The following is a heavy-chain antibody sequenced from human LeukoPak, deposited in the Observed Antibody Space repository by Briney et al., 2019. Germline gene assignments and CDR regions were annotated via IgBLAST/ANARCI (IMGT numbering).Heavy chain of an antibody. V-gene: IGHV4-38-2*02. CDR3: ARGRIAAPNYYYYMDV. J-gene: IGHJ6*03. D-gene: IGHD6-13*01. CDR1: GYSISSGYD. Sequence: SETLSLTCTVSGYSISSGYDWGWIRQPPGKGLEWIGSIYHSGSTYYNPSLKSRVTISVDTSKNRFSLKLSSVTAADTAVYYCARGRIAAPNYYYYMDVWGKGTTVTVSS. CDR2: IYHSGST.